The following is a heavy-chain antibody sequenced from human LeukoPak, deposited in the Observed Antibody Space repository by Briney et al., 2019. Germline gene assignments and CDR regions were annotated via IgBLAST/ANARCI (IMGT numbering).Heavy chain of an antibody. Sequence: SGGSLRLSCVGSGFTFSTYWMSWVRQAPGKGLEWVAHIKQDGSEKYYVDSVKGRFTISRENAKISLFLQANSLRAEDTAVYYCARGGKIAGYYYFYMDVWGKGTTVIVSS. J-gene: IGHJ6*03. CDR2: IKQDGSEK. D-gene: IGHD2/OR15-2a*01. CDR3: ARGGKIAGYYYFYMDV. V-gene: IGHV3-7*01. CDR1: GFTFSTYW.